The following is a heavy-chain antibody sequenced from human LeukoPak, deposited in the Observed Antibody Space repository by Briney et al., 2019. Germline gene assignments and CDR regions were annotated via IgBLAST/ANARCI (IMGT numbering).Heavy chain of an antibody. D-gene: IGHD2-8*01. J-gene: IGHJ4*02. CDR1: GYTFTGYY. CDR2: INPNSGGT. V-gene: IGHV1-2*06. CDR3: ARGRYCTNGVCYFADY. Sequence: ASVKVSCKASGYTFTGYYMHWVRQAPGQGLEWMGRINPNSGGTNYAQKFQGRVTMTRDTSISTAYMELSRLRSDDTAVYYCARGRYCTNGVCYFADYWGQGTLVTVS.